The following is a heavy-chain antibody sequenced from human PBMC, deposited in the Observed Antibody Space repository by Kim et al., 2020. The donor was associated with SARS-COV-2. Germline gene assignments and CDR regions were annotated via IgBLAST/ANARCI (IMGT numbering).Heavy chain of an antibody. Sequence: SETLSLTCAVYGGSFSGYYWSWIRQPPGKGLAWIGEINHSGSTNYNPSLKSRVTISEDTSKNQFSLNLRSVTAADTAVYYCTRGPKQLLVRDYYYYAMDVWGQGTTVTVSS. V-gene: IGHV4-34*01. CDR1: GGSFSGYY. CDR3: TRGPKQLLVRDYYYYAMDV. D-gene: IGHD6-13*01. CDR2: INHSGST. J-gene: IGHJ6*02.